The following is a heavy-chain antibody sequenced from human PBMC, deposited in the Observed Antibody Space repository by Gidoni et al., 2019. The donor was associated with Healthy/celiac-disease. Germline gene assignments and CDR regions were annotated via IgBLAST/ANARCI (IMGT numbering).Heavy chain of an antibody. V-gene: IGHV3-23*01. CDR3: AKDLPGWNDEAAFDI. CDR1: GFSFGRYA. D-gene: IGHD1-1*01. CDR2: ISGSGGST. J-gene: IGHJ3*02. Sequence: EVQLLEAGGGLVQPGGSPRPSCAACGFSFGRYAMSWVRQAPGKGLEWVSAISGSGGSTYYADSVKGRFTISRDNSKNTLYLQMNSLRAEDTAVYYCAKDLPGWNDEAAFDIWGQGTMVTVSS.